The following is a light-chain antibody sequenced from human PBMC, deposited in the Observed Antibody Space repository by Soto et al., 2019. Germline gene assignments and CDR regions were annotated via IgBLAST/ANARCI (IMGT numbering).Light chain of an antibody. V-gene: IGKV3-11*01. CDR3: QQRSNWPPLT. J-gene: IGKJ4*01. CDR2: DAS. CDR1: QSVSSY. Sequence: EIVLTQSPATLSLSPGERATLSCMASQSVSSYLAWYQQKPGQAPRLLIYDASNRATGIPARFSGSGSGTDFTLNISGIEPEDFAVYYCQQRSNWPPLTFGGGTKVEIK.